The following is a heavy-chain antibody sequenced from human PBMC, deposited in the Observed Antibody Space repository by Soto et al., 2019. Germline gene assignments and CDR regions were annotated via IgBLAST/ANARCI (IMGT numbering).Heavy chain of an antibody. Sequence: QVQLVQSGAEVRKPGASVKVSCKASGYTFTNYYMHWVRQAPGQGLEWMGIINPSGATTTYAQKFQGRVTLNRDTSASTVYMELSSLRSEDTAVYYCAREGPGAAAGNVGTYYYNGMDVWGQGTTVTVSS. D-gene: IGHD6-13*01. CDR2: INPSGATT. CDR3: AREGPGAAAGNVGTYYYNGMDV. CDR1: GYTFTNYY. J-gene: IGHJ6*02. V-gene: IGHV1-46*01.